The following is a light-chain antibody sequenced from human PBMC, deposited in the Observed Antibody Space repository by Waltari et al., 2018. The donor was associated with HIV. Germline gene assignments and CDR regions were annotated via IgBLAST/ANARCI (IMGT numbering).Light chain of an antibody. CDR1: SSDVGGYNY. Sequence: QSALTQPASVSGSPGQSITISCTGTSSDVGGYNYVSWYQQHPGKAPKLMIYDVSNRPAGVSNLFSGSKSGNTASLTISGLQAEDEADYYCSSYTSSSTLVVFGGGTKLTVL. CDR2: DVS. V-gene: IGLV2-14*03. CDR3: SSYTSSSTLVV. J-gene: IGLJ2*01.